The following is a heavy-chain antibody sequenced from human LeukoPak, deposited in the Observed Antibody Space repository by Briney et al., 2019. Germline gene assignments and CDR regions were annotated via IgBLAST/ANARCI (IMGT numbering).Heavy chain of an antibody. CDR3: KAPAATGDWFDP. V-gene: IGHV3-21*01. J-gene: IGHJ5*02. CDR2: ISSSSSYI. Sequence: PGGSLRLSCAASGFTFSSYSMNWVRQAPGKGLEWVSSISSSSSYIYYADSVKGRFTISRDNAKNSLYLQMNSLRAEDTAVYYCKAPAATGDWFDPWGQGTLVTVSS. D-gene: IGHD2-2*01. CDR1: GFTFSSYS.